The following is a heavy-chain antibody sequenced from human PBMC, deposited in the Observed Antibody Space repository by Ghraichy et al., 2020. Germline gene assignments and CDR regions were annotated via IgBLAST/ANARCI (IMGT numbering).Heavy chain of an antibody. CDR3: ATSGYDRYNWFDP. D-gene: IGHD5-12*01. CDR2: IYHSGAT. V-gene: IGHV4-59*01. J-gene: IGHJ5*02. Sequence: SQTLSLTCTVSGASFNSYYWSWIRQPPGKGLEWIGYIYHSGATNYNPSLKSRVSMSLDTSKNQFSLKLSSVTAADTAVYYCATSGYDRYNWFDPWGQGTLVTVSS. CDR1: GASFNSYY.